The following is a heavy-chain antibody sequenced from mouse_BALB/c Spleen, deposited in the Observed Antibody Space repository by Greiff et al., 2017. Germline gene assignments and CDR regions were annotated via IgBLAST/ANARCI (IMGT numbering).Heavy chain of an antibody. CDR1: GYAFSSYW. CDR3: ARSTTVVATDY. J-gene: IGHJ2*01. CDR2: IYPGDGNT. V-gene: IGHV1-80*01. D-gene: IGHD1-1*01. Sequence: QVQLQQSGAELVRPGSSVKISCTASGYAFSSYWMNWVKQRPGQGLEWIGQIYPGDGNTNYNGKFKGKATLTADKSSSTAYMQLSSLTSEDSAVYFCARSTTVVATDYWGQGTTLTVSA.